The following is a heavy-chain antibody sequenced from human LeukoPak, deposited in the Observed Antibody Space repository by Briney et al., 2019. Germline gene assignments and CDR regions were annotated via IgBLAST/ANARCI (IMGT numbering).Heavy chain of an antibody. CDR1: GFTFSSYA. V-gene: IGHV3-23*01. D-gene: IGHD6-19*01. CDR2: ISGSGGST. Sequence: TGRSLRLSCAASGFTFSSYAMSWVRQAPGKGLEWVSAISGSGGSTYYADSVRGRFTISRDNSKNTLYLQMNSLRAEDTAVYYCAKRYSSGWDTYDYWGQGTLVTVSS. J-gene: IGHJ4*02. CDR3: AKRYSSGWDTYDY.